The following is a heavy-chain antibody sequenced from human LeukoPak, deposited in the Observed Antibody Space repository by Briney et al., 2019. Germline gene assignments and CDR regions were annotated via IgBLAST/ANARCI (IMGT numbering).Heavy chain of an antibody. CDR1: GGTFSSYW. CDR2: IKQDGSEK. Sequence: PGGTLRLTCAASGGTFSSYWLSWVRQPPGKGLEWVANIKQDGSEKYYVDSVRGRITVARDNAKNSLYLQMNSLRDEDTAVYYCAASPGSMVREPIDYWGQGTLVTVSS. V-gene: IGHV3-7*01. D-gene: IGHD3-10*01. CDR3: AASPGSMVREPIDY. J-gene: IGHJ4*02.